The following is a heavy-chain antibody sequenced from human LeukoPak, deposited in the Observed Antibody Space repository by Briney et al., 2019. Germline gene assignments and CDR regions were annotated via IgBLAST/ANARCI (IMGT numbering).Heavy chain of an antibody. CDR3: ASGYGDYLHDAFDI. V-gene: IGHV4-59*01. CDR1: GGSFSGYY. J-gene: IGHJ3*02. CDR2: IYYSGST. D-gene: IGHD4-17*01. Sequence: SETLSLTCAVHGGSFSGYYWSWIRQPPGKGLEWIGYIYYSGSTNYNPSLKSRVTISVDTSKNQFSLKLSSVTAADTAVYYCASGYGDYLHDAFDIWGQGTMVTVSS.